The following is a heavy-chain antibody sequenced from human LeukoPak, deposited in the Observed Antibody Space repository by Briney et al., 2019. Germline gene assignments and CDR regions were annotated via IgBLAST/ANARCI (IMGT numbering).Heavy chain of an antibody. J-gene: IGHJ6*03. CDR3: ARDRQAHYYYYYMDV. CDR2: IYYSGST. Sequence: SETLSLTCTVSGGSISSSSYYWGWIRQPPGKGLEWIGYIYYSGSTNYNPSLKSRVTISVDTSKNQFSLKLSSVTAADTAVYYCARDRQAHYYYYYMDVWGKGTTVTVSS. V-gene: IGHV4-61*01. D-gene: IGHD6-6*01. CDR1: GGSISSSSYY.